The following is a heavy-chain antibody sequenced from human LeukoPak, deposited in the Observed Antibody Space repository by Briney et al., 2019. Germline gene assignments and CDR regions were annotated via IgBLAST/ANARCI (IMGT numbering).Heavy chain of an antibody. CDR2: IYYSGST. CDR3: EEYSSWSRAPFDY. V-gene: IGHV4-59*08. J-gene: IGHJ4*02. Sequence: SETLSLTCTVSGGSINSYYLSWIRQPPGKGLECVWYIYYSGSTYYNPSPKSRVTISVDMSNNQFSLKLSCVTAADTDVYYCEEYSSWSRAPFDYWGQGTLVTVSS. D-gene: IGHD3-22*01. CDR1: GGSINSYY.